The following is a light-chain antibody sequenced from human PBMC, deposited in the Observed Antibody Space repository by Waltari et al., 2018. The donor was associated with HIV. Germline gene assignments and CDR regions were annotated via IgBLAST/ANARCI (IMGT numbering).Light chain of an antibody. Sequence: QSVLTQPPSASGTPGQRVTISCSGSRSNIGSNHVYWYQQIPGTAPKPLIYRNNQRPSGVPDRFSGSTSGTSASLAISGLRSEDEADYYCATWDDSLSGWVFGGGTKLTVL. CDR2: RNN. V-gene: IGLV1-47*01. CDR1: RSNIGSNH. CDR3: ATWDDSLSGWV. J-gene: IGLJ3*02.